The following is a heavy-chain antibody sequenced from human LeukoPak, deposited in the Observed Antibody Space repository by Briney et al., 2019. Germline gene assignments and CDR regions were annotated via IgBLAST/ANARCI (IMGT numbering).Heavy chain of an antibody. CDR3: ARGPIHMITFGGVIGPFDY. CDR1: GFTFSSYA. CDR2: ISYDGSNE. Sequence: GRSLRLSCAASGFTFSSYAMHWVRQAPGKGLEWVAVISYDGSNEYYADSVKGRFTISRDNSKNTLYLQMNSLRAEDTAVYYCARGPIHMITFGGVIGPFDYWGQGTLVTVSS. V-gene: IGHV3-30-3*01. J-gene: IGHJ4*02. D-gene: IGHD3-16*02.